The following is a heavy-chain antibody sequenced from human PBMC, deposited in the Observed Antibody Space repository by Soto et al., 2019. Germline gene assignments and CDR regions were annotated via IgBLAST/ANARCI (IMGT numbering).Heavy chain of an antibody. D-gene: IGHD1-7*01. CDR3: ARASGRLELLIDY. Sequence: TSETLSLTCAVSGGSISSSNWWSWVRQPPGKGLEWIGEIYHSGSTNYNPSLKSRVTISVDKSKNQFSLKLSSVTAADTAVYYCARASGRLELLIDYWGQGTLVTSPQ. CDR2: IYHSGST. CDR1: GGSISSSNW. V-gene: IGHV4-4*02. J-gene: IGHJ4*02.